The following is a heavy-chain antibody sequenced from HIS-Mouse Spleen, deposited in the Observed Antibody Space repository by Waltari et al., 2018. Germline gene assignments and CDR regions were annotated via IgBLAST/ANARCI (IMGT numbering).Heavy chain of an antibody. CDR1: GGSFSGYY. CDR3: ARVNSSFDY. V-gene: IGHV4-34*01. D-gene: IGHD6-13*01. CDR2: INHSGST. Sequence: QVQPQQWGAGLLKPSETLSLPCAVYGGSFSGYYWSWIRQPPGKGLEWIGEINHSGSTNYNPSLKSRVTISVDTSKNQFSLKLSSVTAADTAVYYCARVNSSFDYWGQGTLVTVSS. J-gene: IGHJ4*02.